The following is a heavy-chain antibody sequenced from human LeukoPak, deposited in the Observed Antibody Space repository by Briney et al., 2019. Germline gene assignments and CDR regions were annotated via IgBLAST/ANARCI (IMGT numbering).Heavy chain of an antibody. V-gene: IGHV3-23*01. D-gene: IGHD2-21*02. CDR1: GFTFTSYG. CDR3: AKDLDLFLAYCGGDCYAFDI. Sequence: GGSLRLSCAASGFTFTSYGMSWVRQAPGKGLEWVSAISGSGGSTYYADSVKGRFTISRDNSNNTLYLQMNSLRADDTAVYYCAKDLDLFLAYCGGDCYAFDIWGQGTMVTVSS. J-gene: IGHJ3*02. CDR2: ISGSGGST.